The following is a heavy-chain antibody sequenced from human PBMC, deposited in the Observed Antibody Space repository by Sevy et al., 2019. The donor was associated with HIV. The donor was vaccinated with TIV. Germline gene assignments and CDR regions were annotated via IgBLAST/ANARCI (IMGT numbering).Heavy chain of an antibody. Sequence: GGSLRLSCAASGFTFSGYYMDWVRQAPGEGLEWVGRSRNKANSYITEYAASVKGRFSISRDDSNNSLFLQMNSLKTEDTAVYYCVREGAAAWDFDWWGQGTLVTVSS. CDR3: VREGAAAWDFDW. V-gene: IGHV3-72*01. J-gene: IGHJ4*02. D-gene: IGHD6-13*01. CDR2: SRNKANSYIT. CDR1: GFTFSGYY.